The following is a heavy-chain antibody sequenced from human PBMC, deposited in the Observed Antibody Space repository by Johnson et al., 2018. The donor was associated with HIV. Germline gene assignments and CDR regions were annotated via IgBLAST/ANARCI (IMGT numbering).Heavy chain of an antibody. Sequence: QVQLVESGGGVVQPGRSLRLSCAASGFTFSSYGMHWVRQAPGKGLEWVAVIWYDGSNKYYADSVKGRLTISRDNSKNTLYLQMNSQRAEDTAVYYCAKDLRITILGVVPPHDAFDIWGQGTMVTVSS. CDR3: AKDLRITILGVVPPHDAFDI. D-gene: IGHD3-3*01. V-gene: IGHV3-33*06. CDR1: GFTFSSYG. CDR2: IWYDGSNK. J-gene: IGHJ3*02.